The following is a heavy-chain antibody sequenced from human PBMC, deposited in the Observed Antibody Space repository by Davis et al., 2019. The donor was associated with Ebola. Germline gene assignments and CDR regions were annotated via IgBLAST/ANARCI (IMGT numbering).Heavy chain of an antibody. V-gene: IGHV3-23*01. J-gene: IGHJ4*02. CDR1: GFTFSSYA. D-gene: IGHD1-26*01. Sequence: GESLKISCAASGFTFSSYAMSWVRQAPGKGLEWVSAISGSGGSTYYADSVKGRFTISRDNSKNTLYLQMNSLRAEDTAVYYCAKVKWEQQNWGQGTLVTVSS. CDR3: AKVKWEQQN. CDR2: ISGSGGST.